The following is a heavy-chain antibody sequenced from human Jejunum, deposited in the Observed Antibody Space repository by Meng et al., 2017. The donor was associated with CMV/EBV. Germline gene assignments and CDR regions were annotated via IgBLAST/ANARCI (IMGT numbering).Heavy chain of an antibody. CDR3: ARNRDGLAGHFDC. D-gene: IGHD3-3*02. CDR2: ITPDGSTT. J-gene: IGHJ4*02. V-gene: IGHV3-74*01. CDR1: GFTFSNYW. Sequence: EVQLVESXXDLVQXGGSLGLSCAASGFTFSNYWMHWVRQAPGKGLVWVSRITPDGSTTNYADSVKGRFTISRDNAKNTLYLQMNSLSAEDTAVYYCARNRDGLAGHFDCWGQGTLGTVSS.